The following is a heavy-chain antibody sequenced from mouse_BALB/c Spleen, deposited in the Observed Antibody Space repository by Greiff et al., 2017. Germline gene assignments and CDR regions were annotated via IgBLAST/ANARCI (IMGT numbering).Heavy chain of an antibody. CDR3: ARHPSSYFDY. CDR1: GFTFSSYG. D-gene: IGHD2-10*02. J-gene: IGHJ2*01. Sequence: DVMLVESGGDLVKPGGSLKLSCAASGFTFSSYGMSWVRQTPDKRLEWVATISSGGSYTYYPDSVKGRFTISRDNAKNTLYLQMSSLKSEDTAMYYCARHPSSYFDYWGQGTTLTVSS. CDR2: ISSGGSYT. V-gene: IGHV5-6*02.